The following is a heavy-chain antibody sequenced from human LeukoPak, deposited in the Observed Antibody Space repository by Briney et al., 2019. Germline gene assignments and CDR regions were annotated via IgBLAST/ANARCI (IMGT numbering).Heavy chain of an antibody. V-gene: IGHV5-51*01. CDR2: IYPGDSET. Sequence: GESLKISCKGSGYSFTNYWIGWVRQMPGKGLEWMGIIYPGDSETRYSPSFQGQVTISADKSISTAYLQWSSLKASDTAMYYCARHAPETSLDYWGQGTLVTVSS. CDR3: ARHAPETSLDY. CDR1: GYSFTNYW. J-gene: IGHJ4*02.